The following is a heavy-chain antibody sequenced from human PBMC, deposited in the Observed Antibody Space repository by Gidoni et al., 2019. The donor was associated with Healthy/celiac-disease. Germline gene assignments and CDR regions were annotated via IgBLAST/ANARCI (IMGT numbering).Heavy chain of an antibody. J-gene: IGHJ3*02. CDR1: GFTFDDYA. CDR2: ISWNSGSI. V-gene: IGHV3-9*01. CDR3: AKDIRRWLQFCAFDI. D-gene: IGHD5-12*01. Sequence: EVQLVESGGGLVQPGRSLRLSCAASGFTFDDYAMHWVRQAPGKGLEWVSGISWNSGSIGYADSVKGRFTISRDNAKNSLYLQMNSLRAEDTALYYCAKDIRRWLQFCAFDIWGQGTMVTVSS.